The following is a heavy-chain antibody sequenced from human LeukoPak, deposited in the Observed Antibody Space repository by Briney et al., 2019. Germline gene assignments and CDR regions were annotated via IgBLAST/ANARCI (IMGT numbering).Heavy chain of an antibody. D-gene: IGHD2-2*01. CDR3: ARAVYCSSTSCYSIQDNWFDP. Sequence: ASVKVSCKASGYTFTSYGISWVRQAPGQGLEWMGWISAYNGNTNFAQKLQDRVTMTTDTSTSTAYMELRSLRSDDTAVYYCARAVYCSSTSCYSIQDNWFDPWGQGTLVTVSS. V-gene: IGHV1-18*01. J-gene: IGHJ5*02. CDR1: GYTFTSYG. CDR2: ISAYNGNT.